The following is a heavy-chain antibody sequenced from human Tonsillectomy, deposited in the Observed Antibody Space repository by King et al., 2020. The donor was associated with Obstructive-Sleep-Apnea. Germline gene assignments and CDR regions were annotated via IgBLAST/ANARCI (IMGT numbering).Heavy chain of an antibody. CDR1: GFSFSSYW. D-gene: IGHD5-18*01. CDR3: AGSRPGNSYGCS. J-gene: IGHJ4*02. CDR2: LDSDGSSI. V-gene: IGHV3-74*01. Sequence: VQLVEAGGDLVQPGGSLRLSCAASGFSFSSYWMHWVRQGPGKGLEWVSRLDSDGSSISYADSVKGRFTISRDNAKNTVYLQMNSLRVEDTAVYYCAGSRPGNSYGCSWGQGTLVTVSA.